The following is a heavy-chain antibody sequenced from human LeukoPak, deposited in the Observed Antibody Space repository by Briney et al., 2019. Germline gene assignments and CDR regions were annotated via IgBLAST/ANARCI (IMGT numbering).Heavy chain of an antibody. V-gene: IGHV3-30*18. CDR3: AKGLRLWFGELGT. J-gene: IGHJ5*02. CDR1: RFTFSNYG. CDR2: ISYDGSNK. Sequence: QSGGSLRLSCAASRFTFSNYGMHWVRQAPGKGLEWVAVISYDGSNKYYADSVKGRFTISRDNSKNTLYLQMNSLRAEDTAVYYCAKGLRLWFGELGTWGQGTLVTVSS. D-gene: IGHD3-10*01.